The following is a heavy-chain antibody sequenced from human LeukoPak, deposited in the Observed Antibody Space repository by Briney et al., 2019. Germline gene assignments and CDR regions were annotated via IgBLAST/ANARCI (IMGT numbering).Heavy chain of an antibody. CDR3: ATSLNRVTMIVVVPKAFDI. J-gene: IGHJ3*02. CDR2: ISSSSSYI. Sequence: PGGSLRLSCAASGFTFSSYSMNWVRQAPGKGLEWVSSISSSSSYIYYADSVKGRFTISRDNAKNSLYLQMNSLRAEDTAVYYCATSLNRVTMIVVVPKAFDIWGQGTMVTVSS. CDR1: GFTFSSYS. V-gene: IGHV3-21*01. D-gene: IGHD3-22*01.